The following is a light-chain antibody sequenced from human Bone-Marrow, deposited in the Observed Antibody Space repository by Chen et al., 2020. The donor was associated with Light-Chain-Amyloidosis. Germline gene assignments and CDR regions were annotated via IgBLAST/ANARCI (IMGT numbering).Light chain of an antibody. CDR3: QSYQGSSQGV. Sequence: NFMLTQPHSVSESPGKTVIISCTRSSGSIATNYVQWYQQRPGSSPTTVIYEDDQRPSGVPDRFSGAIDRSSNAASLTSCGRKTEEEADYYCQSYQGSSQGVFGGGTKLTVL. V-gene: IGLV6-57*01. CDR2: EDD. CDR1: SGSIATNY. J-gene: IGLJ3*02.